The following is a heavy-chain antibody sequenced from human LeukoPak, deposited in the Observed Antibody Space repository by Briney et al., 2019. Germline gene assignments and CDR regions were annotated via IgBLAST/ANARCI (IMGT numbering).Heavy chain of an antibody. CDR1: GFTFVNYG. D-gene: IGHD5-18*01. CDR2: ISTSGDNT. CDR3: AKAGEYSYGYLDY. J-gene: IGHJ4*02. V-gene: IGHV3-23*01. Sequence: GGSLRLSCAASGFTFVNYGFHWVRQAPVKALEWVSSISTSGDNTYYADSVKGRFTISRDNSKNTLSLQMNSLRAEDTAVYCCAKAGEYSYGYLDYWGQGTLVTVSS.